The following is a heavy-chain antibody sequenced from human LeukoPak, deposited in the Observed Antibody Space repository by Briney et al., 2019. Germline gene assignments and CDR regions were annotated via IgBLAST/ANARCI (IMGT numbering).Heavy chain of an antibody. CDR1: GFTFSSYA. V-gene: IGHV3-23*01. D-gene: IGHD3-3*01. Sequence: PGGSLRLSCAASGFTFSSYALSWVRQAPGKGLVWVSAISDSGGSTSYADSVKGRFTISRDNSKNTLYLQMNSLRAEDTAVYYCAKSTWSGYYQRIDYWGQGTLVTVSS. CDR2: ISDSGGST. CDR3: AKSTWSGYYQRIDY. J-gene: IGHJ4*02.